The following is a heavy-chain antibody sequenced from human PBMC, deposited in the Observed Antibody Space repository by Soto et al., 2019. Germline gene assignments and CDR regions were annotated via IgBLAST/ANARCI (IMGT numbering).Heavy chain of an antibody. CDR1: GYTFTSYA. D-gene: IGHD3-10*01. J-gene: IGHJ4*02. V-gene: IGHV1-3*01. CDR3: AGGSGLTYFDY. CDR2: INADNGNT. Sequence: QVQLVQSGAEVKKPGASVKVSCKASGYTFTSYAMRWVRQAPGQGLEWMGWINADNGNTKYSQKFQGRVTITRDTTATADYEELSILRSEDTAVYYWAGGSGLTYFDYWGQGTLVTVSS.